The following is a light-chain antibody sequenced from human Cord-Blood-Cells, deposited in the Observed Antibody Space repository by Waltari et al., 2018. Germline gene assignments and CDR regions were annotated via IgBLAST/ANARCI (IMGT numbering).Light chain of an antibody. V-gene: IGKV1-5*01. J-gene: IGKJ4*01. CDR3: QQYNSYSVT. Sequence: DIQMTQSPSTLSASVGDRVTITCRASQSISSWLAGYQQKPGKAPKLLIYDASSLESGVPSRFSGSGSGTEFTLTISSLQPDDFATYYCQQYNSYSVTFGGGTKVEIK. CDR2: DAS. CDR1: QSISSW.